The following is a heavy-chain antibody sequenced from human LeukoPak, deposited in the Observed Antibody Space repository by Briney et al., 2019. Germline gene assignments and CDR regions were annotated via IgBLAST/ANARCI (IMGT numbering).Heavy chain of an antibody. CDR2: INPNSGGT. CDR3: ARDNQGGRDGYNWVY. D-gene: IGHD5-24*01. Sequence: GASVKVSCKASGYTFTGYYMHWVRQAPRQGLEWMGRINPNSGGTNYAQKFQGRVTMTRDTSISTAYMELSRLRSDDTAVYYCARDNQGGRDGYNWVYWGQGTLVTVSS. CDR1: GYTFTGYY. V-gene: IGHV1-2*06. J-gene: IGHJ4*02.